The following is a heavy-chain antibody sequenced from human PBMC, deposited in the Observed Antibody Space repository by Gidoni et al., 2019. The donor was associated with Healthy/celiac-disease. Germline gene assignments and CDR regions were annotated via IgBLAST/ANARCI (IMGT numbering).Heavy chain of an antibody. V-gene: IGHV1-69*01. D-gene: IGHD5-12*01. CDR2: IIPIFGTA. Sequence: GGTFSSYAISWVRQAPGHGLEWMGGIIPIFGTANYAQKFQGRVTITADDSTSTADMELSSLRSEDTDVYYCARRRELTVTISLTITNWFDPWGQGTLVTFSS. CDR3: ARRRELTVTISLTITNWFDP. CDR1: GGTFSSYA. J-gene: IGHJ5*02.